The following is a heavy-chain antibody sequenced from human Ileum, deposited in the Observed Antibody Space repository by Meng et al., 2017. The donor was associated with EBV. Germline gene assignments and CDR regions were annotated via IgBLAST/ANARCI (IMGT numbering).Heavy chain of an antibody. CDR1: GFTFSDYY. V-gene: IGHV3-11*01. CDR2: ISSSGSTI. D-gene: IGHD4-17*01. CDR3: AREYGDYGYYFDY. Sequence: VRVVEPGGGLVMPGGSLRLSCAASGFTFSDYYMSWIRQAPGKGLEWVSYISSSGSTIYYADSVKGRFTISRDNAKNSLYLQMNSLRAEDTAVYYCAREYGDYGYYFDYWGQGTLVTVSS. J-gene: IGHJ4*02.